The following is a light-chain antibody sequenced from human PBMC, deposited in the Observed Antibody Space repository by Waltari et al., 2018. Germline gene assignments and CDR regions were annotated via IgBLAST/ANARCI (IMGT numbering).Light chain of an antibody. V-gene: IGLV1-47*01. J-gene: IGLJ2*01. Sequence: SVVTQPPSASGTPGQRVTISCSGSSSNIGSNYVNLFQQLPGTAPKALIYRHNPRPSGVPDRFSGSKSGTSASLAISGLRSEEEADYYCAAWDDSLSGPVFGGGTKLTVL. CDR1: SSNIGSNY. CDR2: RHN. CDR3: AAWDDSLSGPV.